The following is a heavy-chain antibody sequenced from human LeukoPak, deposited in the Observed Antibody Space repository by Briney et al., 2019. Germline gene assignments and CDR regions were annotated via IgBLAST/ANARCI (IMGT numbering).Heavy chain of an antibody. V-gene: IGHV3-21*04. CDR2: ISSSSYI. J-gene: IGHJ4*02. Sequence: GGSLRLSCAASGFTFSSYSMSWVRQAPGKGLEWVSSISSSSYIYYADSVKGRFTISRDNAKNSLYLQMNSLRAEDTALYYCAKGVPRGLSRGGFDYWGQGTLVTVSS. D-gene: IGHD2-15*01. CDR1: GFTFSSYS. CDR3: AKGVPRGLSRGGFDY.